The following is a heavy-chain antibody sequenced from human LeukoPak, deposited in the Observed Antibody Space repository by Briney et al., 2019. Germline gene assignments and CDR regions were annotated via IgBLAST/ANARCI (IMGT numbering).Heavy chain of an antibody. CDR1: GGSLSSYF. Sequence: SETLSLTCTVSGGSLSSYFWSWIRQPPGTGLEWFGYIYYSGSDKDPPSLKSRITISVDTSKHLFSLKLSSVAAADTAVYYCARGARAGYNLGPFDYWGQGTLVTVSS. CDR2: IYYSGSD. D-gene: IGHD5-24*01. J-gene: IGHJ4*02. V-gene: IGHV4-59*08. CDR3: ARGARAGYNLGPFDY.